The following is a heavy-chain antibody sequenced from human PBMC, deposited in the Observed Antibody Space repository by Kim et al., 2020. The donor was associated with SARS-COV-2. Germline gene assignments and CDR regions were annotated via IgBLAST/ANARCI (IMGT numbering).Heavy chain of an antibody. V-gene: IGHV3-15*01. Sequence: GGSLRLSCAASGFTFSNAWMSWVRQAPGKGLEWVGRIKSKTDGGTTDYAAPVQGRFTISRDDSKNTLYLQMNSLKTEDTAVYYCTTDELRYFDWLSRNDYWGQGTLVTIFS. CDR1: GFTFSNAW. CDR2: IKSKTDGGTT. CDR3: TTDELRYFDWLSRNDY. J-gene: IGHJ4*02. D-gene: IGHD3-9*01.